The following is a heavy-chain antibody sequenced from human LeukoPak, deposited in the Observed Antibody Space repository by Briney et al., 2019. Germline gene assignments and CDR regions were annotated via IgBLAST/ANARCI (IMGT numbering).Heavy chain of an antibody. D-gene: IGHD3-10*01. CDR2: ISGSGGST. CDR1: GFTFSSYG. CDR3: ARERVYYYGSGRSSSAFDI. Sequence: GGSLRLSCAASGFTFSSYGMSWVRQAPGKGLEWVSAISGSGGSTYYADSVKGRFTISRDNSKNTLYLQMNSLRAEDTAVYYCARERVYYYGSGRSSSAFDIWGQGTKVTVSS. V-gene: IGHV3-23*01. J-gene: IGHJ3*02.